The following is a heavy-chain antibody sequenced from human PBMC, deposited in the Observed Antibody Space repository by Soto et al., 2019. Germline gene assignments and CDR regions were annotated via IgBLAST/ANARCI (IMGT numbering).Heavy chain of an antibody. CDR3: ARSRSGAVADSFDF. CDR1: GFTFRSYA. CDR2: ISRDGSNK. Sequence: QVQVVESGGGVVQPGRSLRLSCAASGFTFRSYAMHWVRQAPGKGLEWVAVISRDGSNKYYVDSVKGRFTISRDNSKGTVYLQMNSLRDEDSAMFYCARSRSGAVADSFDFWGQGTLVTVSS. J-gene: IGHJ4*02. D-gene: IGHD3-10*01. V-gene: IGHV3-30*04.